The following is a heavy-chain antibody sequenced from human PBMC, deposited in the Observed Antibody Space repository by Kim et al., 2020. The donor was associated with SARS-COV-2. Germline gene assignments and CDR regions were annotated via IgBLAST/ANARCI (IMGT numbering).Heavy chain of an antibody. Sequence: GGSLRLSCAASGFTFSTYDMNWVRQAPGKGLEWVSAISGSSSHIYYADSVRGRFTVSRDNAKTSLYLQMNSLRAEDTAVYYCARRSPPARYKSMDVWGQ. CDR1: GFTFSTYD. CDR3: ARRSPPARYKSMDV. V-gene: IGHV3-21*01. CDR2: ISGSSSHI. J-gene: IGHJ6*02. D-gene: IGHD3-9*01.